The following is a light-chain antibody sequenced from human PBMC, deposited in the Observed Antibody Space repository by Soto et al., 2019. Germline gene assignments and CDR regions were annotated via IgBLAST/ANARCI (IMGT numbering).Light chain of an antibody. V-gene: IGKV1-12*01. CDR1: QGISSW. CDR3: EQGNSFPLT. CDR2: AAS. Sequence: DIQMTQSPSSVSASVGDRVTITCRASQGISSWFAWYQQKPGKAPKLLIYAASRLQSGVPSRFSSSGSGTDFTLAISSLQPEDVATYYCEQGNSFPLTFGGGTKVEIK. J-gene: IGKJ4*01.